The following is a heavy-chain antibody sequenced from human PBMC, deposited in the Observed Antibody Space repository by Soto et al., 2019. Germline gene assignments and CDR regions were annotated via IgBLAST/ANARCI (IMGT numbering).Heavy chain of an antibody. J-gene: IGHJ5*02. Sequence: SVKVSCKASGGTFSSYAISWVRQAPGQGLEWMGGIIPIFGTANYAQKFQGRVTITADESTSTAYMELSSLRSEDTAVYYCARVVYGSGSYYNDGRDNWFDPWGQGTLVTVSS. D-gene: IGHD3-10*01. CDR3: ARVVYGSGSYYNDGRDNWFDP. CDR1: GGTFSSYA. V-gene: IGHV1-69*13. CDR2: IIPIFGTA.